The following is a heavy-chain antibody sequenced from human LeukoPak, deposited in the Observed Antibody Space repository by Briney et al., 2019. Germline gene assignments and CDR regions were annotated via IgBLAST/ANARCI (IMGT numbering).Heavy chain of an antibody. D-gene: IGHD3-9*01. CDR1: GYTFTGYY. V-gene: IGHV1-2*02. CDR3: ARAGINYDILTGYAGVYYFDY. CDR2: INPNSGGT. J-gene: IGHJ4*02. Sequence: GASVTVSCKASGYTFTGYYMHWVRQAPGQGLEWMGWINPNSGGTNYAQKFQGRVTMTRDTSISTAYMELSRLRSDDTAVYYCARAGINYDILTGYAGVYYFDYWGQGTLVTVSS.